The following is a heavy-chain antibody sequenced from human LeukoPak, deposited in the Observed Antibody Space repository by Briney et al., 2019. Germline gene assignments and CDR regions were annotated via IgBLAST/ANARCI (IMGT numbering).Heavy chain of an antibody. Sequence: SVKVSCKASGYTFTSYYMHWVRQAPGQGLEWMGGIIPIFGTANYAQKFQGRVTITADESTSTAYMELSSLRSEDTAVYYCAREAPGSAADYWGQGTLVTVSS. CDR3: AREAPGSAADY. CDR2: IIPIFGTA. V-gene: IGHV1-69*13. D-gene: IGHD3-10*01. CDR1: GYTFTSYY. J-gene: IGHJ4*02.